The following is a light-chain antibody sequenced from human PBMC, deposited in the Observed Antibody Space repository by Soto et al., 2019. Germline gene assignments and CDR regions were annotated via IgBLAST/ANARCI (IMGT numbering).Light chain of an antibody. J-gene: IGKJ4*01. CDR1: QSLSSDF. Sequence: EIVLTQSPCTLSLSPWERAILSCRASQSLSSDFLAWYQQKPGQAPRLLIYSSSNRATGIPDRFSGSGSGTDFTLTISRLEPADFAVYYCQQYGRSPLTFGGGTKVDIK. CDR2: SSS. V-gene: IGKV3-20*01. CDR3: QQYGRSPLT.